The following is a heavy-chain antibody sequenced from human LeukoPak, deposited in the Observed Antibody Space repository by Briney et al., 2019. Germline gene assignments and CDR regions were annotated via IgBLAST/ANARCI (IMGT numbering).Heavy chain of an antibody. CDR1: GGSFSGYY. D-gene: IGHD3-3*01. CDR2: INHSGST. Sequence: SETLSLTCAVYGGSFSGYYWSWIRQPPGKGLEWIGEINHSGSTNYNPSLKSRVTISVDTSKNQFSLKLSSVTAADTAVYYCARGALTYDFWSGYSTQFDYWGQGTLVTASS. J-gene: IGHJ4*02. V-gene: IGHV4-34*01. CDR3: ARGALTYDFWSGYSTQFDY.